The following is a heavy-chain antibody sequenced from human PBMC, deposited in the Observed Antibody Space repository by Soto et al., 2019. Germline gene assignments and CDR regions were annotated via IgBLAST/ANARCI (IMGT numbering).Heavy chain of an antibody. D-gene: IGHD3-10*01. V-gene: IGHV3-23*01. CDR1: GFTFNNYA. J-gene: IGHJ4*02. CDR3: AKGRGGSGSLTPRVDF. Sequence: EVQLLESGGGLVQPGGSLRLSCAASGFTFNNYAMTWVRQAPGKGLEWVSAISGGGDTTSYADSVKGRFTVSRDVSKNTLYLQMSSLRADDTVLSYCAKGRGGSGSLTPRVDFWCQGTLVTVSS. CDR2: ISGGGDTT.